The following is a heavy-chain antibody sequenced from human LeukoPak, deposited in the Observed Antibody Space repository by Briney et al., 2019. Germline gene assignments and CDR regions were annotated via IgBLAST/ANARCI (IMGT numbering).Heavy chain of an antibody. CDR1: GYSISSGYY. D-gene: IGHD1-20*01. Sequence: SETLSLTCTVSGYSISSGYYWGWIRQPPGKGLEWIGSIYHSGSTYYNPSLKSRVTISVDTSKNQFSLKLSSVTAADTAVYYCARTSDNWNDEGNFDYWGRGTLVTVSS. CDR2: IYHSGST. CDR3: ARTSDNWNDEGNFDY. V-gene: IGHV4-38-2*02. J-gene: IGHJ4*02.